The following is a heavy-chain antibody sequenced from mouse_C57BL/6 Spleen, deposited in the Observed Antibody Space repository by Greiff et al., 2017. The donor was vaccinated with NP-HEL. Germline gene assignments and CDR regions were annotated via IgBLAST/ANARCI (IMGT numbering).Heavy chain of an antibody. CDR3: ARSGLGPYYFDY. J-gene: IGHJ2*01. V-gene: IGHV1-81*01. CDR1: GYTFTSYG. CDR2: IYPRSGNT. D-gene: IGHD4-1*01. Sequence: QVHVKQSGAELARPGASVKLSCKASGYTFTSYGISWVKQRTGQGLEWIGEIYPRSGNTYYNEKFKGKATLTADKSSSTAYMELRSLTSEDSAVYFCARSGLGPYYFDYWGQGTTLTVSS.